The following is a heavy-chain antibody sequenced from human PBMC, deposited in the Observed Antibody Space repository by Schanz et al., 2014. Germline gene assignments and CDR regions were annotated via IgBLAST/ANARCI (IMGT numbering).Heavy chain of an antibody. J-gene: IGHJ1*01. CDR2: ISFDGRNT. Sequence: QVQLVESGGGVVQPGRSLRLSCAASGITLSGYGLHWVRQAPGKGLEWVGFISFDGRNTGYAHSVKGRFTISRDNSKNTVNLQMNNLRAEDTAVYFCAKESEIVVVVGTSMSGDFHHWGQGTLVTVSS. CDR1: GITLSGYG. D-gene: IGHD2-15*01. V-gene: IGHV3-30*18. CDR3: AKESEIVVVVGTSMSGDFHH.